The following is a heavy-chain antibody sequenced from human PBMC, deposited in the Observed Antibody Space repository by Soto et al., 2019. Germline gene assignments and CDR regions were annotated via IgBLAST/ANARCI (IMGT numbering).Heavy chain of an antibody. D-gene: IGHD7-27*01. CDR1: GFTFSYYS. CDR2: ISGSGSTI. Sequence: EVQLVESGGGLVQPGGSLRLSCAASGFTFSYYSMNWVRKAPGRGLEWLSHISGSGSTIHYAHSVKGRFTISRDNAKNSLLLQMNSLRDEDTAVYYCARDHWVDYWGQGTLVTVSS. CDR3: ARDHWVDY. V-gene: IGHV3-48*02. J-gene: IGHJ4*02.